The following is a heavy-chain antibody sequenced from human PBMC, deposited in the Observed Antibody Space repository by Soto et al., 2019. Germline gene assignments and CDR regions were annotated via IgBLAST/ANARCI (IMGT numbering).Heavy chain of an antibody. Sequence: GGSLRLSCAASGFTFSSYWMSWVRQAPGKGLEWVANIKQDGSEKYYVDSVKGRFTISRDNAKNSLFLQMNSLRAEDTAVYYCARSNRPGYSSSPKFNYYYYYMDVWGKGTTVTVSS. CDR3: ARSNRPGYSSSPKFNYYYYYMDV. CDR2: IKQDGSEK. V-gene: IGHV3-7*01. J-gene: IGHJ6*03. CDR1: GFTFSSYW. D-gene: IGHD6-13*01.